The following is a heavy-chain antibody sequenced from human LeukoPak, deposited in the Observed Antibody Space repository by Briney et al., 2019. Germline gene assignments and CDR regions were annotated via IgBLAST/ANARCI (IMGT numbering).Heavy chain of an antibody. D-gene: IGHD2-2*02. CDR2: ISAYNGNI. Sequence: ASVKVSCKASGYTFTSYGISWVRQAPGQGLEWMGWISAYNGNINYAQKLQGRATMTTDTSTSTAYMELRSLRSDDTAVYYCARDGGVVPAAISRWFDPWGQGTLVTVSS. CDR1: GYTFTSYG. V-gene: IGHV1-18*01. J-gene: IGHJ5*02. CDR3: ARDGGVVPAAISRWFDP.